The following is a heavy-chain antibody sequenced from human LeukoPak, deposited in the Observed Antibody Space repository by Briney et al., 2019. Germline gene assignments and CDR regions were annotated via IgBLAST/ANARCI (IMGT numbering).Heavy chain of an antibody. Sequence: GGSLRLSCAASGFTFSSYAISWVRQAPGKGQEWVSAISGSGGSTYYADSVKGRFTISRDNSKSTLYLQMNSLRAEDTAVYYCAKDQGIAVAWGQGTLVTVSS. CDR2: ISGSGGST. J-gene: IGHJ4*02. CDR1: GFTFSSYA. D-gene: IGHD6-19*01. CDR3: AKDQGIAVA. V-gene: IGHV3-23*01.